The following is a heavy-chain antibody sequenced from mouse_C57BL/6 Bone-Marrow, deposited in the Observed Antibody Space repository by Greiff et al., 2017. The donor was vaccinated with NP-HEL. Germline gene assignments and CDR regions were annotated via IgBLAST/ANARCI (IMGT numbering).Heavy chain of an antibody. J-gene: IGHJ4*01. Sequence: EVQGVESGGGLVQPGGSLKLSCAASGFTFSDYYMYWVRQTPEKRLEWVAYISNGGGSTYYPDTVKGRFTISRDNAKNTLYLQMSRLKSEDTAMYYCARRGVVAEEDYYAMDYWGQGTSVTVSS. V-gene: IGHV5-12*01. CDR2: ISNGGGST. CDR1: GFTFSDYY. D-gene: IGHD1-1*01. CDR3: ARRGVVAEEDYYAMDY.